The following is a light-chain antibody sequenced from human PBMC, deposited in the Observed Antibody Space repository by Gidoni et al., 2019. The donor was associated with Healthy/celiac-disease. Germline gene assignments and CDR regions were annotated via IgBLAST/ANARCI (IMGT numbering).Light chain of an antibody. CDR2: DTS. V-gene: IGLV7-46*01. CDR3: LLSYSGAGGVV. J-gene: IGLJ2*01. Sequence: QAVVTQEPSLTVSPGGTVTLTCGSSTGAVTSGHYPYWFQQKPGQAPRTPIYDTSNKHSWTPARFSGSLLGGKAALTLSGAQPEDEAEYYCLLSYSGAGGVVFGGGTKLTVL. CDR1: TGAVTSGHY.